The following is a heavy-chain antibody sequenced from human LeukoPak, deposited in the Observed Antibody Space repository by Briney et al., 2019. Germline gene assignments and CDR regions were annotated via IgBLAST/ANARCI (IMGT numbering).Heavy chain of an antibody. Sequence: GGSLRLSCAASGFTFSSYSMNWVRQAPGKGPEWVSYISSSSSTIYYADSVKGRFTISRDNSKNTLYLQMHSLRAEDTATYYCAKDLIGAVAGFDYWGQGTLVTVSS. J-gene: IGHJ4*02. V-gene: IGHV3-48*01. CDR3: AKDLIGAVAGFDY. CDR2: ISSSSSTI. CDR1: GFTFSSYS. D-gene: IGHD6-19*01.